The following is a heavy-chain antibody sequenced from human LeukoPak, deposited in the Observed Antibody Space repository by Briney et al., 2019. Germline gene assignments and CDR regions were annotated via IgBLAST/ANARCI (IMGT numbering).Heavy chain of an antibody. CDR3: ARQTGSGLFTLP. D-gene: IGHD3/OR15-3a*01. V-gene: IGHV4-59*08. Sequence: SETLSLTCTVSGGSISSYYWSWIRQPPGKGLEWIGYIYYSGSTNYNPSLKSRVTISIDTSKNQISLRLTSVTAADRAMYYCARQTGSGLFTLPGGQGTLVTVSS. CDR2: IYYSGST. CDR1: GGSISSYY. J-gene: IGHJ4*02.